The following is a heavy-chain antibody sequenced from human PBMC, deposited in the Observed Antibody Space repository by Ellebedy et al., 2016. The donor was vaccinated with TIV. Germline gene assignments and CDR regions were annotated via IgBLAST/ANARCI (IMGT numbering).Heavy chain of an antibody. CDR1: GVTSSGHW. V-gene: IGHV3-7*03. CDR3: ARMDHRGSGWYFDY. CDR2: IKPDGSEK. D-gene: IGHD6-19*01. Sequence: GGSLRLXCAVSGVTSSGHWMSWVRQAPGKGLEWVANIKPDGSEKYYVDSVKGRFTISRDNAKNSLYLQMNSLRAEDTAVYYCARMDHRGSGWYFDYWGQGTLVTVSS. J-gene: IGHJ4*02.